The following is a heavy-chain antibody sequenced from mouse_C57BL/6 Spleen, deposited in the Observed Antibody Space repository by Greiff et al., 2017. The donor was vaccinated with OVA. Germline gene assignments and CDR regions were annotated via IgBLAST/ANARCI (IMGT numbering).Heavy chain of an antibody. V-gene: IGHV1-50*01. CDR2: IDPSDSYT. D-gene: IGHD1-1*01. CDR1: GYTFTSYW. Sequence: QVQLQQPGAELVKPGASVKLSCKASGYTFTSYWMQWVKQRPGQGLEWIGEIDPSDSYTNYNQKFKGKATLTVDTSSSTAYMQRSSLTSEDSAVYYCARSITTVVAKGGYYFDYWGQGTTLTVSS. CDR3: ARSITTVVAKGGYYFDY. J-gene: IGHJ2*01.